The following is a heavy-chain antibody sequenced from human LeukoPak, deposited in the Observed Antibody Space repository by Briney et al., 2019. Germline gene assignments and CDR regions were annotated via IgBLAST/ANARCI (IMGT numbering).Heavy chain of an antibody. D-gene: IGHD3-9*01. V-gene: IGHV3-49*03. CDR2: IRSKAYGGTT. CDR3: TRDGTDYDIRGNWFDP. Sequence: SLRLSCTASGFTFGDYAMSWFRQAPGKGLEWVGFIRSKAYGGTTEYAASVKGRFTISRDDSKSIAYLQMNSLKTEDTAVYYCTRDGTDYDIRGNWFDPWGQGTLVIVSS. CDR1: GFTFGDYA. J-gene: IGHJ5*02.